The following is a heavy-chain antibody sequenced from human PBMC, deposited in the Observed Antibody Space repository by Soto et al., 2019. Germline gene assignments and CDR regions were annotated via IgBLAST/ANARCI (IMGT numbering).Heavy chain of an antibody. J-gene: IGHJ6*02. CDR2: VYARGAT. Sequence: SETLSLTCSISGASITSYYWSWIRQSAGEGLQWIGRVYARGATNYNPSLKSRVTISGDTSKDQFSLKLTSVTAADTAVYYCARSSGGDFFYYGMDVWGHGTTVTVSS. CDR1: GASITSYY. D-gene: IGHD2-15*01. CDR3: ARSSGGDFFYYGMDV. V-gene: IGHV4-59*10.